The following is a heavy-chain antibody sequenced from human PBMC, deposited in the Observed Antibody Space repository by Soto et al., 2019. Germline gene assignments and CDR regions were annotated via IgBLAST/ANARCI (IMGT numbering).Heavy chain of an antibody. CDR1: GLTFSSYA. V-gene: IGHV3-23*01. Sequence: SGGSMRLSCRASGLTFSSYAMSWVRKAPGKGLEWVSAISGSGGSTYYADSVKGRFTISRDNSKNTLYLQMNSLRAEDTAVYYCAELGYCSGGSCSWGQGTLVTVSS. CDR3: AELGYCSGGSCS. CDR2: ISGSGGST. J-gene: IGHJ5*02. D-gene: IGHD2-15*01.